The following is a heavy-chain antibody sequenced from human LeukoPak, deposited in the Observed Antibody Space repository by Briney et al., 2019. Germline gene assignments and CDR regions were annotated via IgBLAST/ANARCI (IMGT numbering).Heavy chain of an antibody. CDR1: GFTFSSYA. V-gene: IGHV3-30-3*01. J-gene: IGHJ4*02. Sequence: PGGSLRLSCAASGFTFSSYAMHWVRQAPGKGLEWVAVISYDGSNKYYADSVKGRFTISRDNSKNTLYLQMNSLRAEDTAVYYCARAPPKGSEIHYFDYWGQGTLVTVSS. CDR3: ARAPPKGSEIHYFDY. CDR2: ISYDGSNK. D-gene: IGHD3-10*01.